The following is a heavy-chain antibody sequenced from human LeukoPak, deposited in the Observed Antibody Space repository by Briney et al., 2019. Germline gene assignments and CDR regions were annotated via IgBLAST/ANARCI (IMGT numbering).Heavy chain of an antibody. J-gene: IGHJ5*02. V-gene: IGHV1-69*13. Sequence: SVKVSCKASGGTFSSYAISWVRQAPGQGLEWMGGIIPIFGTANYAQKFQVRVTITADESTSTAYMELSSLRSEDTAVYYCARDGVVATIRDWFDPWGQGTLVTVSS. CDR2: IIPIFGTA. CDR1: GGTFSSYA. CDR3: ARDGVVATIRDWFDP. D-gene: IGHD5-12*01.